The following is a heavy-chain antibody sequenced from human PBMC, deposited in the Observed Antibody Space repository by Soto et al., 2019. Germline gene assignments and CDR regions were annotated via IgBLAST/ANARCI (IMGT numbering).Heavy chain of an antibody. D-gene: IGHD2-15*01. CDR1: GFTFSSYG. CDR2: ISYDGSNK. J-gene: IGHJ2*01. Sequence: QVQLVESGGGVVQPGRSLRLSCAASGFTFSSYGMHWVRQAPGKGLEWVAIISYDGSNKYYSDYVKGRFTISRDNSKNSMYLKMNSLRAEDTAVYYWAKDNCSGGSCYTRYFDFWGRGTLVTVSS. V-gene: IGHV3-30*18. CDR3: AKDNCSGGSCYTRYFDF.